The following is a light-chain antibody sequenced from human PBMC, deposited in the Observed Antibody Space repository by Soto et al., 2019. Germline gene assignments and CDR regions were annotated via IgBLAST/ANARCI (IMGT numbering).Light chain of an antibody. V-gene: IGKV3-20*01. Sequence: EIVLTQSPGTLSLSPGERATLSCRTSQIVSSNYLAWYQQKPGQTPRLLVYGASSRATGIPDRFSGSGSGTEFTLSISRLEPEDFAVYYCHQYDSSPLTFGEGTRLEIK. J-gene: IGKJ5*01. CDR2: GAS. CDR3: HQYDSSPLT. CDR1: QIVSSNY.